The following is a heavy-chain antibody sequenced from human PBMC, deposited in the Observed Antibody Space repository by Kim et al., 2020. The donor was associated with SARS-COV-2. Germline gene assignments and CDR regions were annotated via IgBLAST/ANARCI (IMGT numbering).Heavy chain of an antibody. D-gene: IGHD3-22*01. J-gene: IGHJ3*02. CDR1: GFTFSSCA. CDR2: ITCNGSNK. CDR3: ARDPLPGPRVLSYYYFD. V-gene: IGHV3-30-3*01. Sequence: GGSLRLSCAASGFTFSSCAIHWVRQAPGKGLEWVAVITCNGSNKNYADSVKGRFTISRDNAKNTLYLQMNSLRAEDTALYYCARDPLPGPRVLSYYYFD.